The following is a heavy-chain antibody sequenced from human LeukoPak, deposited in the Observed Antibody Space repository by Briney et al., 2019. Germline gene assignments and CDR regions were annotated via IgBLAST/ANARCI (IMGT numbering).Heavy chain of an antibody. D-gene: IGHD3-10*01. CDR1: GFTFSSYA. CDR3: AKDYPNFYGSGSYYLY. Sequence: PGGSLRLSCAASGFTFSSYAMSWVRQAPGKGLEWVSAISCSGGSTYYADSVKGRFTISRDNSKNTLYLQMNSLRAEDTAVYYCAKDYPNFYGSGSYYLYWGQGTLVTVSS. V-gene: IGHV3-23*01. J-gene: IGHJ4*02. CDR2: ISCSGGST.